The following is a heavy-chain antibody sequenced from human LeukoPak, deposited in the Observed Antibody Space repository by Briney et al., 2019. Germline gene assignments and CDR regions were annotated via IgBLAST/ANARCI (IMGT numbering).Heavy chain of an antibody. CDR3: ARHPFSSGWYVGLDI. CDR2: IGGTGGFI. V-gene: IGHV3-23*01. D-gene: IGHD6-19*01. Sequence: GGSLRLSCAASGFTFSSHGMNWVRQAPGKGLEWVSGIGGTGGFITYAESVKGRSTVSRDNSKNKLYLQMNSLRADDTAIYYCARHPFSSGWYVGLDIWGQGTMVTVSS. J-gene: IGHJ3*02. CDR1: GFTFSSHG.